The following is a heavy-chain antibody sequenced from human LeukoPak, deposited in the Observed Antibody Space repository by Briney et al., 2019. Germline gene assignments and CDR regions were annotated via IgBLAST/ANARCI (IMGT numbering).Heavy chain of an antibody. Sequence: PGGSLRLSCAASGFTFSSYSMNSVRQAPGKGLEWVSSISSSSYIYYADSVKGRFTISRDNAKNSLYLQMNSLRAEDTAVYYCSRAGGGYSYGYYMDVWGKGTTVSIS. D-gene: IGHD5-18*01. CDR2: ISSSSYI. CDR3: SRAGGGYSYGYYMDV. CDR1: GFTFSSYS. J-gene: IGHJ6*03. V-gene: IGHV3-21*01.